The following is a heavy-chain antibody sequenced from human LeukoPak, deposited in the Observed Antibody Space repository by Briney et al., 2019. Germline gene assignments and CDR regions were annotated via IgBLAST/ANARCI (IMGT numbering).Heavy chain of an antibody. Sequence: PSETLSLTCTVSGGSISSYYWSWIRQPPGKGLEWIGYIYYSGSTNYNPSLKSRVTISVDTSKNQFSLKLSSVTAADTAVYYCARSQYYYDSQPQGYWGQGTLVTVSS. D-gene: IGHD3-22*01. CDR1: GGSISSYY. CDR2: IYYSGST. V-gene: IGHV4-59*01. J-gene: IGHJ4*02. CDR3: ARSQYYYDSQPQGY.